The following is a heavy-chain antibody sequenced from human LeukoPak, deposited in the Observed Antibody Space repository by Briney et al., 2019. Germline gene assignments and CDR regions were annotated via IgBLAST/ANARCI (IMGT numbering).Heavy chain of an antibody. V-gene: IGHV3-30*02. D-gene: IGHD2-2*01. CDR1: GFTFSSYG. J-gene: IGHJ4*02. CDR3: ARGVRCSSTSCYELLFDY. CDR2: IRYDGSNK. Sequence: GGSLRLSCAASGFTFSSYGMHWVRQAPGKGLEWVAFIRYDGSNKYYADSVKGRFTISRDNAKNSLYLQMNSLRAEDTALYHCARGVRCSSTSCYELLFDYWGQGTLVTVSS.